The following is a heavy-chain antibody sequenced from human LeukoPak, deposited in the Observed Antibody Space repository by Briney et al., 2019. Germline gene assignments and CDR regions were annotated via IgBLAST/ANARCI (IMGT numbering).Heavy chain of an antibody. V-gene: IGHV3-43D*04. CDR2: VSWNGRST. CDR3: AKDTVSSGYSYYAMDV. D-gene: IGHD5-18*01. CDR1: GFTFDDYA. Sequence: PGGSLRLSCAASGFTFDDYAMHWVRQTPGRGLEWVSLVSWNGRSTSYADSVKGRFTISRDNSKNSLYLQMNSLRPEDTALYYCAKDTVSSGYSYYAMDVWGKGTTLTVSS. J-gene: IGHJ6*04.